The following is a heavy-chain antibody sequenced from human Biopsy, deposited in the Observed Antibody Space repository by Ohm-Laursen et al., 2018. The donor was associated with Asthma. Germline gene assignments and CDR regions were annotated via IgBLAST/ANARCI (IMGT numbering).Heavy chain of an antibody. CDR3: ARDSLGISGTIYWYDW. J-gene: IGHJ4*02. D-gene: IGHD1-7*01. CDR2: IRGNDGST. Sequence: SLRLSCAASGFTFSSYAMNWVRQAPGKGLEWVSGIRGNDGSTYYADSAKGRFTISRDNSKNTLYLQMNSLTPDDTAVYFCARDSLGISGTIYWYDWWGQGTLVTVSS. V-gene: IGHV3-23*01. CDR1: GFTFSSYA.